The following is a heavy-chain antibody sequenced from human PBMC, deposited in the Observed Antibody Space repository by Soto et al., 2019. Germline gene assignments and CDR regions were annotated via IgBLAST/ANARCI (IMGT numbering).Heavy chain of an antibody. V-gene: IGHV1-46*01. D-gene: IGHD2-15*01. CDR1: GGTFSSYA. CDR2: INPSGGST. J-gene: IGHJ5*02. CDR3: ARAEDIVVVEGFDP. Sequence: ASVKVSCKASGGTFSSYAISWVRQAPGQGLEWMGIINPSGGSTSYAQKFQGRVTMTRDTSTSTVYMELSSLRSEDTAVYYCARAEDIVVVEGFDPWGQGTLVTVSS.